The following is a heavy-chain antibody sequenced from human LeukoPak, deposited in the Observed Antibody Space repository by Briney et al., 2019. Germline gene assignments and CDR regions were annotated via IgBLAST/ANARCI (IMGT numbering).Heavy chain of an antibody. V-gene: IGHV3-33*01. CDR1: GFTFSDNG. Sequence: PGGSLRLSCAASGFTFSDNGMHWVRQAPGKGLEWVAVIWNDGSHKYYADSVKGRFTISRDNSKNTLYLQMDSLRAEDTAVYYCARDRSDAFDIWGQGTMVTVSS. J-gene: IGHJ3*02. CDR3: ARDRSDAFDI. CDR2: IWNDGSHK.